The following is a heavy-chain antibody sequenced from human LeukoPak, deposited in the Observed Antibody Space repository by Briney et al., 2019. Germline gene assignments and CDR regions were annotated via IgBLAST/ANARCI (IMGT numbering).Heavy chain of an antibody. CDR2: ITISGAGT. Sequence: GGSLRLSCAASGFTFSNSAMSWVRQAPGKGLDWVSTITISGAGTYYADSVKGRFTISRDNSKNTLYLQMNSLRAEDTAVYCCAHLTSLWGQGTLVTVSS. J-gene: IGHJ4*02. V-gene: IGHV3-23*01. CDR3: AHLTSL. CDR1: GFTFSNSA.